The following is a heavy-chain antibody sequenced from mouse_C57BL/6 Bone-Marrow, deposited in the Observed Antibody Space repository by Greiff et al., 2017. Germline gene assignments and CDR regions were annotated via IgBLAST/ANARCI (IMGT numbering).Heavy chain of an antibody. CDR2: ISDGGSYT. CDR1: GFTFSSYA. V-gene: IGHV5-4*01. CDR3: AREVPYYYGSSPFDY. Sequence: EVQLVESGGGLVKPGGSLKLSCAASGFTFSSYAMSWVRQTTEKRLEWVATISDGGSYTYYPDNVKGRFTISRDNAKNNLYLQMSHLKSEDTAMYYCAREVPYYYGSSPFDYWGQGTTLTVSS. D-gene: IGHD1-1*01. J-gene: IGHJ2*01.